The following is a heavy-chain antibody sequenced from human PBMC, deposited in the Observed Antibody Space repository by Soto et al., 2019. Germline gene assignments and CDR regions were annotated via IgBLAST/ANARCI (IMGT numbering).Heavy chain of an antibody. CDR2: IDPSDFSI. J-gene: IGHJ5*01. V-gene: IGHV5-10-1*01. CDR1: GYSFTSYW. CDR3: APGVKMTTPQPYFLHS. Sequence: PGESLKISCQGAGYSFTSYWGTWVRQVPGQGLEWMGRIDPSDFSINYSPSFRGRVIISADRSSNIVYRQGSSLEVPDTAIYFSAPGVKMTTPQPYFLHSCGLGTQVSVTS. D-gene: IGHD1-1*01.